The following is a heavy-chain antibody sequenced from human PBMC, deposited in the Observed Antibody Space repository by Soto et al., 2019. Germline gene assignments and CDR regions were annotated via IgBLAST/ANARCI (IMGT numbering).Heavy chain of an antibody. CDR1: GITVTNCF. Sequence: EVQLVESGGGLVQPGGSLRLSCAASGITVTNCFMTWVRQAPGKGLEWVSVISSAGGTYYAASVKGRFTIYRDNYRNTLYLQMNTLRAEDTAVYYCARDELGGAYDFWHGGQGTLVTVSS. J-gene: IGHJ4*02. CDR3: ARDELGGAYDFWH. CDR2: ISSAGGT. D-gene: IGHD3-3*01. V-gene: IGHV3-66*01.